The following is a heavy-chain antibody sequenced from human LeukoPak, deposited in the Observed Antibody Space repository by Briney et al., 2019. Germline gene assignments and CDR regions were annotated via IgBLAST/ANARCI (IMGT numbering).Heavy chain of an antibody. V-gene: IGHV1-69*05. Sequence: SVKVSCKASGGTFSSYAISWVRQAPGQGLGWMGGIIPIFGTANYAQKFQGRVTITTDESTSTAYMELSSLRSEDTAVYYCARGGGYSGYDSRRFDYWGQGTLVTVSS. CDR3: ARGGGYSGYDSRRFDY. J-gene: IGHJ4*02. D-gene: IGHD5-12*01. CDR1: GGTFSSYA. CDR2: IIPIFGTA.